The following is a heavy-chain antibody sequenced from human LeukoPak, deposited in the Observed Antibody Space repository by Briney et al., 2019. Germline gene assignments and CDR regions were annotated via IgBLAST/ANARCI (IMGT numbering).Heavy chain of an antibody. Sequence: GGSLRLSCAASGFTFSSYWMSWVRQVPGKGPEWVANIKPDGSERYYVDSVKGRFIVSRDNAKNSLFLQMNSLRAEDTAMYYCAGGSNYGDSSFWGQGTLVTVSS. CDR3: AGGSNYGDSSF. J-gene: IGHJ4*02. CDR1: GFTFSSYW. D-gene: IGHD4-17*01. V-gene: IGHV3-7*01. CDR2: IKPDGSER.